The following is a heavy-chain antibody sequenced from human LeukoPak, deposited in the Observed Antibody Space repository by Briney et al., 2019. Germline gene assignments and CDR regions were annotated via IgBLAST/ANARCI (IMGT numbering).Heavy chain of an antibody. V-gene: IGHV3-21*04. CDR3: AKGVRITMVRGAFDI. D-gene: IGHD3-10*01. J-gene: IGHJ3*02. Sequence: GGSLRLSCEASGFTFSDYTMNWVRQAPGKGLEWVSSISRSGDKMFYADSAKGRFTISRDNAKNSLYLQMNSLRAEDTALYYCAKGVRITMVRGAFDIWGQGTMVTVSS. CDR1: GFTFSDYT. CDR2: ISRSGDKM.